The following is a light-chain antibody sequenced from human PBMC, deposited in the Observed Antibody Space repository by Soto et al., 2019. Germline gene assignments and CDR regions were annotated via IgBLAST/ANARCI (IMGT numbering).Light chain of an antibody. V-gene: IGKV1-33*01. CDR2: DAS. CDR1: QDIRNY. J-gene: IGKJ4*01. CDR3: QHYDHLPPLS. Sequence: DIQMTQSPSSVSASVGDRVTITCQASQDIRNYLNWYQQKPGKAPNLLIYDASNLRAGVPSRFSGSGSGTEFTFTISSLQPEDIATYYCQHYDHLPPLSFGGGTKVEIK.